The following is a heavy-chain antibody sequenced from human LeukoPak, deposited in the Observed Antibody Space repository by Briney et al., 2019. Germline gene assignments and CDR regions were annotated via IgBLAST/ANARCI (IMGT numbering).Heavy chain of an antibody. CDR3: ARGGDYGSGSFRWRHFDY. Sequence: GGSLRLSCAASGFTFSNYAMHWVRQAPGKGLEWVALISYEGNNKYHADSVKGRFTISRDNPKNTLYLQMNSLRTEDTAVYYCARGGDYGSGSFRWRHFDYWGQGTLVTVSP. CDR2: ISYEGNNK. CDR1: GFTFSNYA. V-gene: IGHV3-30-3*01. D-gene: IGHD3-10*01. J-gene: IGHJ4*02.